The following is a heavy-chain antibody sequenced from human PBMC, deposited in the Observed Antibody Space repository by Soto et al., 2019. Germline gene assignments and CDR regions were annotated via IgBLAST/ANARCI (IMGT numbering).Heavy chain of an antibody. Sequence: SETLSLTCAVSGGSISSSNWWSWVRQPPGKGLEWIGEIYHSGSTDYNPSLKSRVTISVDTSKNQFSLKLSSVTAADTAVYYCARVIIAAPAYYYYYGMDVWGQGTTVTVSS. CDR2: IYHSGST. CDR1: GGSISSSNW. J-gene: IGHJ6*02. CDR3: ARVIIAAPAYYYYYGMDV. V-gene: IGHV4-4*02. D-gene: IGHD6-6*01.